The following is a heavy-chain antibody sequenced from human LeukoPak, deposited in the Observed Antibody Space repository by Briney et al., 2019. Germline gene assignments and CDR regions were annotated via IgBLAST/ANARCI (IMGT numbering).Heavy chain of an antibody. CDR2: ITASSGNT. CDR3: ANRYCSGGSRYFDN. D-gene: IGHD2-15*01. J-gene: IGHJ4*02. V-gene: IGHV3-23*01. CDR1: GFIFSDYA. Sequence: GGSLRLSCAASGFIFSDYAMNWVRQAPGKGLEWVSSITASSGNTFYADSVKGRFTISRENSKNTLYLQMNSLRPEDTAIYYCANRYCSGGSRYFDNWGQGTLVTVSS.